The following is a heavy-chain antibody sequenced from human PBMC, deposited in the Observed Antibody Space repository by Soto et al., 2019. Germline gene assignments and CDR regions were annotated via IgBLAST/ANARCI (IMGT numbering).Heavy chain of an antibody. D-gene: IGHD6-13*01. Sequence: QVQLQESGPGLVKPSQTLSLTCTVSGGSISSRGYYWSWIRQHPGKGLEWIGYIYYSGSTYYNPSLKSRVTISVDPSKNQFSLKLSSVTAADTAVYYCAIGGIAAAAPPDYWGQGTLVTVSS. J-gene: IGHJ4*02. V-gene: IGHV4-31*03. CDR1: GGSISSRGYY. CDR3: AIGGIAAAAPPDY. CDR2: IYYSGST.